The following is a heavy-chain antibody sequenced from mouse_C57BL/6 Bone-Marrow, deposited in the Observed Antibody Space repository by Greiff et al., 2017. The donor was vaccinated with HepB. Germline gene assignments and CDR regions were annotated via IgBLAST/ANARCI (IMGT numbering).Heavy chain of an antibody. D-gene: IGHD1-1*01. CDR2: ISDGGSYT. J-gene: IGHJ3*01. V-gene: IGHV5-4*01. CDR1: GFTFSSYA. Sequence: EVQVVESGGGLVKPGGSLKLSCAASGFTFSSYAMSWVRQTPEKRLEWVATISDGGSYTYYPDNVKGRFTISRDNAKNNLYLQMSHLKSEDTAMYYCARSGYYGSSPAWFAYWGQGTLVTVSA. CDR3: ARSGYYGSSPAWFAY.